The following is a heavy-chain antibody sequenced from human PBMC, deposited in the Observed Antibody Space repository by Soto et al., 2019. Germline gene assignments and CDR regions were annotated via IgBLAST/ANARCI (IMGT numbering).Heavy chain of an antibody. V-gene: IGHV3-53*01. CDR2: IYSGGST. CDR3: AREKLDYGDYLAYYYYMDV. CDR1: GFTVSSNY. Sequence: GGSLRLSCAASGFTVSSNYMSWVRQAPGKGLEWVSVIYSGGSTYYADSVKGRFTISRDNSKNTLYLQMNSLRAEDTAVYYCAREKLDYGDYLAYYYYMDVWGKGTTVTVSS. J-gene: IGHJ6*03. D-gene: IGHD4-17*01.